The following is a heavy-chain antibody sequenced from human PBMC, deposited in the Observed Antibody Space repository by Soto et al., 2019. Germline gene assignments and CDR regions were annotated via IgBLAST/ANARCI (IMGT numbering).Heavy chain of an antibody. D-gene: IGHD5-18*01. V-gene: IGHV3-33*01. CDR2: IWYDGSNK. CDR1: GFTFSSSG. Sequence: GGSLRLSCAASGFTFSSSGMHRVRQAPGKGLEWVAVIWYDGSNKYYADSAKGRFTIFRDNSKNTLYLQMNSLRVEDTAIYYCARGYSHGTNFDYWGQGTLVTVSS. CDR3: ARGYSHGTNFDY. J-gene: IGHJ4*02.